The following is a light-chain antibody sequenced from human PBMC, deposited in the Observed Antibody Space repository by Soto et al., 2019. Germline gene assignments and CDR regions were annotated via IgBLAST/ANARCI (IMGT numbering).Light chain of an antibody. J-gene: IGKJ1*01. V-gene: IGKV3-20*01. CDR2: GAS. Sequence: EIVLTQSPGTLSLSPGERATLSCRASQSVSSSFLAWYQQKPGQAPRLLIYGASIRATGIPDRFSGSGSGTDITVTISRLEPEDFAVYYCQQYGSSPPWTFGQGTKVEIK. CDR1: QSVSSSF. CDR3: QQYGSSPPWT.